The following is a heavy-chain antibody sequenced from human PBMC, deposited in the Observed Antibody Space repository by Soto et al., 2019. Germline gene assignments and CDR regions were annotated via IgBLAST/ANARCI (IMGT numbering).Heavy chain of an antibody. D-gene: IGHD3-10*01. CDR3: ARGRASGSYYLLDD. CDR1: GNTFTRYY. Sequence: VASVKVSCEASGNTFTRYYINWVRQATGHGLEWMGWINPNSGNIGYAQKFQGRVTMTRDTAIRTAYMEVSRLRSDDTAVDYCARGRASGSYYLLDDWGQGTLVTVSS. J-gene: IGHJ4*02. V-gene: IGHV1-8*01. CDR2: INPNSGNI.